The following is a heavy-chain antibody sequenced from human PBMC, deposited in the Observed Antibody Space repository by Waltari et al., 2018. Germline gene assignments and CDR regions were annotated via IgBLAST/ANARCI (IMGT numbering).Heavy chain of an antibody. CDR1: GYTLTELS. D-gene: IGHD1-26*01. V-gene: IGHV1-24*01. J-gene: IGHJ3*02. Sequence: QVQLVQSGAEVKKPGASVKVSCKVSGYTLTELSMPWVRQAPGKGLEWMGGFDPEDGETIYEQKFQGRVTMTEDTSTDTAYMELSSLRSEDTAVYYCATVAREWELPGAFDIWGQGTMVTVSS. CDR2: FDPEDGET. CDR3: ATVAREWELPGAFDI.